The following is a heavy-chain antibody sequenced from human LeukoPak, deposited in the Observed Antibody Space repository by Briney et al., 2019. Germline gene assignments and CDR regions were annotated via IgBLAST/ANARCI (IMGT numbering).Heavy chain of an antibody. D-gene: IGHD3-10*01. CDR1: GGSISSGGYS. V-gene: IGHV4-30-2*01. J-gene: IGHJ6*04. Sequence: TLSLTCAVSGGSISSGGYSWSWIRQPPGKGLEWIGYIYHSGSTYYNPSLKSRVTISVDRSKNQFSLKLSSVTAADTAVYYCARAGYGSGPREPYYYGMDVWGKGTTVTVSS. CDR3: ARAGYGSGPREPYYYGMDV. CDR2: IYHSGST.